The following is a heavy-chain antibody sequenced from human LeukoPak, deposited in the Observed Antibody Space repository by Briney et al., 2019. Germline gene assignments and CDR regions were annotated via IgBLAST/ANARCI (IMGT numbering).Heavy chain of an antibody. J-gene: IGHJ3*02. CDR2: ISGDSSDI. Sequence: GGSLRLSCATSGFTFKNYAMNWVRQAPGKGLEWVSSISGDSSDIYYADSVMGRSTISRDNSKNTLYLQMNSLRAEDTAVYYCAKSRSYTVRDAFEIWGQGTKVTVSS. CDR3: AKSRSYTVRDAFEI. D-gene: IGHD3-10*01. V-gene: IGHV3-23*01. CDR1: GFTFKNYA.